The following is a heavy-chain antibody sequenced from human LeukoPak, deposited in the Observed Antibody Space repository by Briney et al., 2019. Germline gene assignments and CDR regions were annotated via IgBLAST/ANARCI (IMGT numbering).Heavy chain of an antibody. CDR1: GYTFTGYY. Sequence: ASVKVSCKASGYTFTGYYMHWVRQAPGQGLEWMGWINPNSGGTNYAQKFQGRVTKTRDTSISTAYMELSRPRSDDTAVYYCARDLGLDDAFDIWGQGTMVTVSS. D-gene: IGHD7-27*01. CDR2: INPNSGGT. V-gene: IGHV1-2*02. CDR3: ARDLGLDDAFDI. J-gene: IGHJ3*02.